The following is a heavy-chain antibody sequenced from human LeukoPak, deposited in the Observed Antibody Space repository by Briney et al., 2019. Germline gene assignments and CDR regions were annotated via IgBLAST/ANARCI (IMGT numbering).Heavy chain of an antibody. CDR2: ISGSGGST. Sequence: PGGSLRLSCAASGFTFSSYAMSWVRHAPGKGLEWVSAISGSGGSTYYADSVKGRFTISRDNSKNTLYLQMSSLRAEDTAVYYCAKDPSRLPYFDYWGQGTLVTVSS. V-gene: IGHV3-23*01. CDR3: AKDPSRLPYFDY. J-gene: IGHJ4*02. CDR1: GFTFSSYA.